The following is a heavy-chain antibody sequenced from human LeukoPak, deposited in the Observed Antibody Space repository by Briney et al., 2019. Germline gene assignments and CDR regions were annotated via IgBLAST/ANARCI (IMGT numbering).Heavy chain of an antibody. D-gene: IGHD1-26*01. V-gene: IGHV3-30*02. CDR3: AKKSGAAFYNWFDP. J-gene: IGHJ5*02. Sequence: GGSLRLSCAASGFTFSNYTLNWVRQAPGKGLEWVAYIRYDGSNKKYADSLEGRFTISRDNSKNALYLQIDSLRPEDTAVYYCAKKSGAAFYNWFDPWGQGTLVTVSS. CDR2: IRYDGSNK. CDR1: GFTFSNYT.